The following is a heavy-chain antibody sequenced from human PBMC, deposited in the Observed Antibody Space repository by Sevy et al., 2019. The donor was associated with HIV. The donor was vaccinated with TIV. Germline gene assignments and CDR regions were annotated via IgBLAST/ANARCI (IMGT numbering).Heavy chain of an antibody. CDR2: FDPEDGDPEDGET. J-gene: IGHJ3*02. Sequence: ASVKVSCTVSGYTLTKLSMHWVRQAPGKGPEWLGTFDPEDGDPEDGETVYAQKFQDRVIMTDDISTDTAYMELSSLTSEDTAVYYCAKTIFGVAQVFDMWGQGTMVTVSS. V-gene: IGHV1-24*01. CDR3: AKTIFGVAQVFDM. CDR1: GYTLTKLS. D-gene: IGHD3-3*01.